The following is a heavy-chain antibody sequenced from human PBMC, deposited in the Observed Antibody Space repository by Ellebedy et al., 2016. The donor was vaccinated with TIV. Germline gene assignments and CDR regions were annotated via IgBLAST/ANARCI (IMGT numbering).Heavy chain of an antibody. D-gene: IGHD2-15*01. CDR2: IKQDGSEK. CDR3: VRDKMVDATTGSKFDY. Sequence: GGSLRLXXAASGFMFNNYWMSWVRQAPGKGLEWVATIKQDGSEKYYVASVTGRFTISRGNAKKSLYLQMNSLRAEGTDTAVYYCVRDKMVDATTGSKFDYWGQGTLVTVSS. J-gene: IGHJ4*02. CDR1: GFMFNNYW. V-gene: IGHV3-7*01.